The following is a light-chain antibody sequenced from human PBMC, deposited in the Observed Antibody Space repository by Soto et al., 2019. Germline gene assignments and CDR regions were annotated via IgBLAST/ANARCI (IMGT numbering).Light chain of an antibody. CDR3: TSWTSTSTYV. Sequence: QSVLTQDASVSGSPGQSITISCTGTSSDVGGFNYVSWYQQHPGKAPKLMIYDVFTRPSGVSNRFSGSKSGNTASLTISALQAEDEADYYCTSWTSTSTYVFGSGTKLTLL. V-gene: IGLV2-14*03. CDR1: SSDVGGFNY. J-gene: IGLJ1*01. CDR2: DVF.